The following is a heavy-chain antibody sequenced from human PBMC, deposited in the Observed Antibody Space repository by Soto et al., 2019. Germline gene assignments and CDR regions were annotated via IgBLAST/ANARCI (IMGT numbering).Heavy chain of an antibody. D-gene: IGHD1-26*01. CDR1: GFNFSRYW. CDR2: INSDGSRT. CDR3: VRDLTSCTSARCYSYYYGMDV. J-gene: IGHJ6*02. V-gene: IGHV3-74*01. Sequence: PGGSLRLSCTASGFNFSRYWTHWVRQVPGRGLVWVSRINSDGSRTSYADSVKGRFTISRDNAKNTVDLQMNSLRAEDTAVYYCVRDLTSCTSARCYSYYYGMDVWGQGTTVTAP.